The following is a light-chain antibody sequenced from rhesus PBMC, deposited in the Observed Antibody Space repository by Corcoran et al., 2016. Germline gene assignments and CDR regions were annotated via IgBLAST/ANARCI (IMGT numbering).Light chain of an antibody. CDR1: TVRTFH. V-gene: IGLV3S11*01. J-gene: IGLJ1*01. CDR3: GSWRNRGNQYI. Sequence: SSRQSQEPELSVALGQTVTMTCRGDTVRTFHAVGDQQKPGQAPLMVQYGNSHRPSVIPRRFSGSWSGDTVALTITGAQAEDEADHYCGSWRNRGNQYIFGGGTRLSVL. CDR2: GNS.